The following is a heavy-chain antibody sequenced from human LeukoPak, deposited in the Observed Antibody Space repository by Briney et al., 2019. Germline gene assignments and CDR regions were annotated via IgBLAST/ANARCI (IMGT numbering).Heavy chain of an antibody. CDR2: INHSGST. J-gene: IGHJ5*02. Sequence: SETLSLTCAVYGGSFSGYYWSWIRQPPGKGLEWIGEINHSGSTNYNPSLKSRVTISVDTSKNQFSLKLSSVTAADTAVYYCARLNSIFGVAQDNWFDPWGQGTLVTVSS. CDR1: GGSFSGYY. D-gene: IGHD3-3*01. V-gene: IGHV4-34*01. CDR3: ARLNSIFGVAQDNWFDP.